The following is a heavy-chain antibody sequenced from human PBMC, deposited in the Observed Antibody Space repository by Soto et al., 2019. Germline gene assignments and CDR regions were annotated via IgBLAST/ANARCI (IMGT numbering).Heavy chain of an antibody. J-gene: IGHJ6*02. CDR1: GGSISRYY. CDR2: IYNSGST. V-gene: IGHV4-59*01. Sequence: TLSLTCTVSGGSISRYYWSWIRRPPGKGLEWVGYIYNSGSTHSNPSLQSRVTISVDTSKNQFSLKLSSVTAADTGIYYCARARITMVREVIKYNMDVWGQGTTVTVSS. CDR3: ARARITMVREVIKYNMDV. D-gene: IGHD3-10*01.